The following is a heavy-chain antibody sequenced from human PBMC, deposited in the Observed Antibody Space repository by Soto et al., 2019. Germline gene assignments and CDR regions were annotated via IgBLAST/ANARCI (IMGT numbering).Heavy chain of an antibody. J-gene: IGHJ4*02. CDR1: GFPFSRYA. V-gene: IGHV3-23*01. CDR2: ICGSGGST. CDR3: AAEVRGVIITTFGGSNY. D-gene: IGHD3-10*01. Sequence: GSLRLSCAASGFPFSRYALSWVRQAPGKGLEWVSAICGSGGSTYYADSVKGRFTISRDNSKNTLYLQMNSLRAEDTAVYYCAAEVRGVIITTFGGSNYWGQGTLVTVSS.